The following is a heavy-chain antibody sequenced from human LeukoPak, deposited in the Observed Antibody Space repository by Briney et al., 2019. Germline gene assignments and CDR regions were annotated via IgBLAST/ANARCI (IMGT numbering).Heavy chain of an antibody. CDR1: GFTFSSYA. D-gene: IGHD6-13*01. J-gene: IGHJ4*02. CDR2: INLDGSDR. Sequence: GGSLRLSCAASGFTFSSYAMSWVRQAPGKGLEWVANINLDGSDRFYVGFVKGRFTISRDNADNSLYLQMNSLRAEDTAVYYCGRVIAGAIDYWGREPLSPSPQ. CDR3: GRVIAGAIDY. V-gene: IGHV3-7*01.